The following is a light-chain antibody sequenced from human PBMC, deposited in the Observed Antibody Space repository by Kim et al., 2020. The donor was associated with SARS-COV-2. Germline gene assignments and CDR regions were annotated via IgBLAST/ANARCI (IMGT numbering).Light chain of an antibody. V-gene: IGKV1-12*01. CDR1: QAIDPY. J-gene: IGKJ1*01. CDR3: QQSITFPWT. CDR2: GSS. Sequence: ASLGDTVALACRASQAIDPYLCLYQQRREGTPKRLFSGSSHLETGVPSRFSGSVAGTDFSLSIIALQTEDFATYFCQQSITFPWTFGPGTKVDIK.